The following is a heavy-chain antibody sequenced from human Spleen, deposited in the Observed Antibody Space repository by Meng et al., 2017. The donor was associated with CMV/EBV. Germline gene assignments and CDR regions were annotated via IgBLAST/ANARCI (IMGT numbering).Heavy chain of an antibody. D-gene: IGHD1-26*01. Sequence: ASVKVSCKASGYTFTGYYMHWVRQAPGQGLEWMGWINPNSGGTNYAQKFQGRVTMTRDTSISTAYMELSRLRSDDTAVYYCVRDWECIARSDFFDIWGQGTTVTVSS. J-gene: IGHJ3*02. CDR1: GYTFTGYY. CDR3: VRDWECIARSDFFDI. CDR2: INPNSGGT. V-gene: IGHV1-2*02.